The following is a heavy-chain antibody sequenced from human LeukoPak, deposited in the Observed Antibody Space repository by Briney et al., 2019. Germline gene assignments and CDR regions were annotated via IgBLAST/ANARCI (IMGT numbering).Heavy chain of an antibody. CDR1: GYNFTTYW. V-gene: IGHV5-51*01. Sequence: GESLKISCKGSGYNFTTYWIGWVRQMPGMGLEWMGIIYPGDSDTIYSPSFQGQVTISVDKSISTAYLHWSSLKASDTAMYYCARLGYYLYYMDVWGKGTTVTVSS. CDR2: IYPGDSDT. D-gene: IGHD3-16*01. CDR3: ARLGYYLYYMDV. J-gene: IGHJ6*03.